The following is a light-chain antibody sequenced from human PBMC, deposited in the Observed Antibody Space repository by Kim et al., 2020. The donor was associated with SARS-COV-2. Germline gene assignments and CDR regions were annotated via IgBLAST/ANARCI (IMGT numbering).Light chain of an antibody. J-gene: IGKJ4*01. V-gene: IGKV4-1*01. CDR3: QQYYSTPLT. Sequence: RLTINCKSSHSVSKSSNNKNYLAWYQQKPGQPPKLLIYCASTRESGVPDRFSGSGSGTDFTLTISSLQAEDVAVYYCQQYYSTPLTFGGGTKVEI. CDR2: CAS. CDR1: HSVSKSSNNKNY.